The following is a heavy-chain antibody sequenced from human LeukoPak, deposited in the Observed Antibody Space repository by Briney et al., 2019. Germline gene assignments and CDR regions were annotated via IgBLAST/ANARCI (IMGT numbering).Heavy chain of an antibody. V-gene: IGHV1-24*01. CDR2: IDPEDYES. CDR1: GYSLSEVS. CDR3: ATGPRRYYDSRGYYYARGWFDP. D-gene: IGHD3-22*01. J-gene: IGHJ5*02. Sequence: GASVKVSCKVSGYSLSEVSIHWVRQAPGKGLEWMGGIDPEDYESIYAQKFQGRVTMTEDTSTDTAYMEMSSLRAEDTAVYYCATGPRRYYDSRGYYYARGWFDPWGQGTLVTVSS.